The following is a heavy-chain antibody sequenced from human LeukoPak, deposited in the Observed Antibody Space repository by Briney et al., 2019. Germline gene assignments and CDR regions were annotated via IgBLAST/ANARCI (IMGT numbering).Heavy chain of an antibody. CDR1: GGSISSGSCY. V-gene: IGHV4-61*02. CDR3: ARGRGSSSWYLRLNAFDI. Sequence: SETLSLTCTVSGGSISSGSCYWSWIRQPAGKGLEWIGRIYTSGSTNYNPSLKSRVTISVDTSKNQFSLKLSSVTAADTAVYYCARGRGSSSWYLRLNAFDIWGQGTMVTVSS. CDR2: IYTSGST. D-gene: IGHD6-13*01. J-gene: IGHJ3*02.